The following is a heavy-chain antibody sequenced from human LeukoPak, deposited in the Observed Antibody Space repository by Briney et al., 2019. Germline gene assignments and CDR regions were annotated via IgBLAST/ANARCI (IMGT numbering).Heavy chain of an antibody. CDR2: ISGSGGST. D-gene: IGHD3-10*01. V-gene: IGHV3-23*01. Sequence: GGSLRLSCAASGSTFSSYGMSWVRQAPGKGLEWVSAISGSGGSTYYADSVKGRFTISRDNSKNTLYLQMNSLRAEDAAVYYCTIDHILSSGSYYNPSWFDPWGQGTLVTVSS. CDR1: GSTFSSYG. CDR3: TIDHILSSGSYYNPSWFDP. J-gene: IGHJ5*02.